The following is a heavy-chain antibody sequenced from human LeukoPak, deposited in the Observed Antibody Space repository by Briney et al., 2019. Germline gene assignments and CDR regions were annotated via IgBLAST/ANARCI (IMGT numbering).Heavy chain of an antibody. D-gene: IGHD5-24*01. CDR2: IIPIFGTA. CDR1: GGTFSSYA. CDR3: ARGAGYNYPYYFDY. Sequence: WASVKVSCKASGGTFSSYAISWVRQAPGQGLEWMGGIIPIFGTANYAQKFQGRVTITADESTSTAYMELSSLRAEDTAVYYCARGAGYNYPYYFDYWGQGTLVTVSS. J-gene: IGHJ4*02. V-gene: IGHV1-69*13.